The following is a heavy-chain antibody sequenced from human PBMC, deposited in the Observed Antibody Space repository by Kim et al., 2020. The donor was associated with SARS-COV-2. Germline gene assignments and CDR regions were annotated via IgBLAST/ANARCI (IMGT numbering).Heavy chain of an antibody. V-gene: IGHV3-7*01. CDR2: IKQDGSET. Sequence: GGSLRLSCAASGFTFSDYWMSWVRQAPGKGLVWVANIKQDGSETDYVDSVKGRFTISRDNAKNSLYLQMNSLRAEDTAVYYCARVGSSSWYFEYWAKGSLVTVST. CDR3: ARVGSSSWYFEY. CDR1: GFTFSDYW. D-gene: IGHD6-13*01. J-gene: IGHJ4*02.